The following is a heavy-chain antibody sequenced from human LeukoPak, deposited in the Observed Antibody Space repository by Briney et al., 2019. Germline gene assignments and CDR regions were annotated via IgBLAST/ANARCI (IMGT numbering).Heavy chain of an antibody. Sequence: GGSLRLSCAVSGFTFSSYEMNWVRQAPGKGLEWVSYISSSGSTIYYADSVKGRFTISRDNAKSSLYLQMNSLRAEDTAVYYCARGFGSPQDYWGQGTLVTVSS. J-gene: IGHJ4*02. V-gene: IGHV3-48*03. CDR2: ISSSGSTI. CDR3: ARGFGSPQDY. D-gene: IGHD1-26*01. CDR1: GFTFSSYE.